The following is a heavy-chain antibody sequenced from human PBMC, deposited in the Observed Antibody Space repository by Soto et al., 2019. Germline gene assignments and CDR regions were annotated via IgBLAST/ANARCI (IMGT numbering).Heavy chain of an antibody. CDR3: ARLLSLDYYYGMDV. CDR2: IYPGDYDT. D-gene: IGHD2-2*01. V-gene: IGHV5-51*01. CDR1: GYSFTSYW. J-gene: IGHJ6*02. Sequence: PGGPLKISCKGPGYSFTSYWMDWVRQIPGKGLEWMGIIYPGDYDTRYSPSFQGQVTISADKSISTAYLQWSSLKASDTAMYYCARLLSLDYYYGMDVWGQGTTVTVSS.